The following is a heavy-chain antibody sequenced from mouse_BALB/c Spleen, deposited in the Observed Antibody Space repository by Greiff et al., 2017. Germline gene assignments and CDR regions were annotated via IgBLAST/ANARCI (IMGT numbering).Heavy chain of an antibody. D-gene: IGHD2-1*01. J-gene: IGHJ4*01. CDR1: GFTFSSYG. CDR3: AREYGNYHYAMDY. Sequence: EVKLMESGGGLVQPGGSLKLSCAASGFTFSSYGMSWVRQTPGKGLELVANINSNGGSTYYPDSVTGRFTISRDNAKNTLYLQMSSLKSEDTAMYGCAREYGNYHYAMDYWGQGTSVTVSA. V-gene: IGHV5-6-3*01. CDR2: INSNGGST.